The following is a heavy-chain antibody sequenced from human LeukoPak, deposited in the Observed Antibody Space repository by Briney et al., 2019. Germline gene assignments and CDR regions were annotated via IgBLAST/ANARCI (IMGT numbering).Heavy chain of an antibody. Sequence: GESLRLSCAASGFTFSSYSMNWVRQAPGKGLGWVSYISSGSSTIYYADSVKGRFTISRDNAKNSLCLQMNSLRDEDTAVYYCARENIVVVTAIRDAFDIWGQGTMVTVSS. CDR3: ARENIVVVTAIRDAFDI. CDR2: ISSGSSTI. D-gene: IGHD2-21*02. V-gene: IGHV3-48*02. J-gene: IGHJ3*02. CDR1: GFTFSSYS.